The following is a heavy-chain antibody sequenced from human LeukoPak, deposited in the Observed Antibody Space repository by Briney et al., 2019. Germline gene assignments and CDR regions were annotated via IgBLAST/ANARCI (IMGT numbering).Heavy chain of an antibody. CDR1: DDSISDYY. CDR2: IYYSGST. D-gene: IGHD5-12*01. CDR3: ARDRGLRLYYYYGMDV. V-gene: IGHV4-59*01. Sequence: SETLSLTCTVSDDSISDYYRGWIRQPPGKGLEWIGYIYYSGSTNYNPSLKSRVTISVDTSKNQFSLKLSSVTAADTAVYYCARDRGLRLYYYYGMDVWGQGTTVTVSS. J-gene: IGHJ6*02.